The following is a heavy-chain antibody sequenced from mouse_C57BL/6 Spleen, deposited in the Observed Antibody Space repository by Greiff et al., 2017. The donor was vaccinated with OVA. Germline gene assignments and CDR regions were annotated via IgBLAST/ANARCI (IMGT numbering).Heavy chain of an antibody. V-gene: IGHV1-82*01. Sequence: QVHVKQSGPELVKPGASVKISCKASGYAFSSSWMNWVKQRPGKGLEWIGRIYPGDGDTNYNGKFKGKATLTADKSSSTAYMQLSSLTSEDSAVYFCALDSSGYVGFDYWGQGTTLTVSS. CDR2: IYPGDGDT. J-gene: IGHJ2*01. D-gene: IGHD3-2*02. CDR3: ALDSSGYVGFDY. CDR1: GYAFSSSW.